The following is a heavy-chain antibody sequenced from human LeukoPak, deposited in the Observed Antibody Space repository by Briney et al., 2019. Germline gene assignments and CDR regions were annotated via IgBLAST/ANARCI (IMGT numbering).Heavy chain of an antibody. CDR3: ARGEEPLLGYYYYYMDV. D-gene: IGHD2-15*01. Sequence: GASVKVSCKASGYTFTSYDINWVRQATGQGLEWMGWMNPNSGNTGYAQKFQGRVTITRNTSISTAYMELSSLRSEDTAVYYCARGEEPLLGYYYYYMDVWGKGTTVTVSS. CDR1: GYTFTSYD. J-gene: IGHJ6*03. CDR2: MNPNSGNT. V-gene: IGHV1-8*01.